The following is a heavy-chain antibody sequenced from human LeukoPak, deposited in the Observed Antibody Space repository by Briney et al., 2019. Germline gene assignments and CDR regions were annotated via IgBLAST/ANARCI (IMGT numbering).Heavy chain of an antibody. J-gene: IGHJ4*02. CDR2: INHSGST. V-gene: IGHV4-34*01. CDR3: ARGYYYDSSGYYYAF. D-gene: IGHD3-22*01. CDR1: GGSFSGYY. Sequence: SETLSLTCAVYGGSFSGYYWSWIRKPPGKGLEWIGEINHSGSTNYNPSLKSRVTISVDTSKNHFSLKLNSVTAADTAVYYCARGYYYDSSGYYYAFWGQGTLVTVSS.